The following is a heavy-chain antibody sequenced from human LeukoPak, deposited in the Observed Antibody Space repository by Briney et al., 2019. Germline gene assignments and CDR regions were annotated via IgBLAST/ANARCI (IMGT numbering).Heavy chain of an antibody. V-gene: IGHV4-59*01. D-gene: IGHD1-14*01. CDR1: SGSFRTYY. CDR3: TRAPRKAWFDP. CDR2: KYYSGTT. Sequence: PSETLSLTCTVSSGSFRTYYWSWIRQPPGKGLEWIGFKYYSGTTNYNPSLKSRVTMSVDTSRKQFSLRLTSVTAADTAVYYCTRAPRKAWFDPWGQGTLVTVSS. J-gene: IGHJ5*02.